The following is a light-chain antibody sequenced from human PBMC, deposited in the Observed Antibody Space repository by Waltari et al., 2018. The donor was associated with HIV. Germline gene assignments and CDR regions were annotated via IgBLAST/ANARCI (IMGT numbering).Light chain of an antibody. V-gene: IGLV1-44*01. CDR1: TSNIGSNS. CDR2: SNS. J-gene: IGLJ3*02. Sequence: QSVLTQSPSASGTPGQRVTISWSGGTSNIGSNSVSWYQHVPGTAPQLFMFSNSVRPSGVPDRFSGSKSGTSASLAISGLQSEDEADYYCATWDDTLDGPVFGGGTRLTVL. CDR3: ATWDDTLDGPV.